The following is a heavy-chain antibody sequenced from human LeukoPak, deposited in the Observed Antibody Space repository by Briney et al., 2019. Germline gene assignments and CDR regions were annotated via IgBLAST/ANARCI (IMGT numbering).Heavy chain of an antibody. CDR3: ARDAEDPRLW. CDR1: GFTFSSYG. CDR2: ISSSGSTI. V-gene: IGHV3-48*04. D-gene: IGHD4/OR15-4a*01. J-gene: IGHJ4*02. Sequence: GGSLRLSCAASGFTFSSYGMNWVRQAPGKGLEWVSYISSSGSTIYYADSVKGRFTISRDNAKNSLYLQMNSLRAEDTAVYYCARDAEDPRLWWGQGTLVTVSS.